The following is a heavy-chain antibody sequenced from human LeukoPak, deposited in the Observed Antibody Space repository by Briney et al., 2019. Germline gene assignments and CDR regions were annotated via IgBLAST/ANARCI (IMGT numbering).Heavy chain of an antibody. CDR2: IYYSGST. CDR3: ASIAAAGTAGMDV. J-gene: IGHJ6*02. CDR1: GGSISSSSYY. D-gene: IGHD6-13*01. Sequence: SETLSLTCTVSGGSISSSSYYWGWIRQPPGKGLEWIGSIYYSGSTNYNPSLKSRVTISVDTSKNQFSLKLSSVTAADTAVYYCASIAAAGTAGMDVWGQGTTVTVSS. V-gene: IGHV4-39*07.